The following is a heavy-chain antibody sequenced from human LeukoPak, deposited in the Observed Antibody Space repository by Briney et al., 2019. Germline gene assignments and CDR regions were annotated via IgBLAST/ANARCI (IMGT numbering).Heavy chain of an antibody. CDR2: INPSGGST. D-gene: IGHD6-19*01. CDR3: ARDPVPADSGWYLHFDY. CDR1: GYTFTSYY. V-gene: IGHV1-46*01. J-gene: IGHJ4*02. Sequence: ASVKVSCKASGYTFTSYYMHWVRQAPGQGLEWMGIINPSGGSTSYAQKFQGRVTMTRDTSTSTVYVELSSLRSEDTAVYYCARDPVPADSGWYLHFDYWGQGTLVTVSS.